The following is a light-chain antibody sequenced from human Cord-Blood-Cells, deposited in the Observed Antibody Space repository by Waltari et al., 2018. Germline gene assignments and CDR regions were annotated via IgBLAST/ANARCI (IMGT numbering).Light chain of an antibody. CDR3: CSYAGSYTYV. CDR1: SSDVGGYNY. Sequence: QSALTQPRSVSGSPGQSVTISCTGTSSDVGGYNYVSWYQQHPGKAPKLMSYDVSKRASGVPDRFSGSNSGNTASLTISGLQADDEADYYCCSYAGSYTYVFGTGTKVTVL. V-gene: IGLV2-11*01. CDR2: DVS. J-gene: IGLJ1*01.